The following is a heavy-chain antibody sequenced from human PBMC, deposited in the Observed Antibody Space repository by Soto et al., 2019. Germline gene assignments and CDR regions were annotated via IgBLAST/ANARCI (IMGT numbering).Heavy chain of an antibody. CDR3: ARDLEEGGRSRTSAFDI. J-gene: IGHJ3*02. V-gene: IGHV3-30-3*01. Sequence: QVQLVESGGGVVQPGRSLRLSCAASGFTFSSYAMHWVRQAPGKGLEWVAVISYDGSNKYYADSVKGRFTISRDNSKNTLYLQMNSLRAEDTAVYYCARDLEEGGRSRTSAFDIWGQGTMVTVSS. CDR2: ISYDGSNK. CDR1: GFTFSSYA. D-gene: IGHD1-1*01.